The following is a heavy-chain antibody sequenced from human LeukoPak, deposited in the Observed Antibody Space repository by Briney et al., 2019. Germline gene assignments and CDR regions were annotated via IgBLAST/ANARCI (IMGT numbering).Heavy chain of an antibody. CDR3: ARDMTRNAFDI. D-gene: IGHD4-11*01. V-gene: IGHV1-2*02. CDR2: INPNSDIT. J-gene: IGHJ3*02. CDR1: GYTFTGNY. Sequence: EASVKVSCKASGYTFTGNYRHWFRQAPGQGLEWMGWINPNSDITHYPQKFQGRVTMTRDTSITTAYMELSGLRSDDTAVYYCARDMTRNAFDIWGQGTMSSSLQ.